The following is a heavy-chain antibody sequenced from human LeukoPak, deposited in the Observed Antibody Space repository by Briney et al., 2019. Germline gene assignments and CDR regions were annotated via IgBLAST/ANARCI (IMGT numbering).Heavy chain of an antibody. Sequence: SETLSLTCAVYGGSFSGYYWSWIRQPPGKGLEWIGEINHSGSTNYNPSLKSRVTISVDTSKNQFSLKLSSVTAADTAVYYCARDWDGYNYYFDYWGQGVLVTVSS. V-gene: IGHV4-34*01. D-gene: IGHD5-24*01. CDR3: ARDWDGYNYYFDY. CDR2: INHSGST. J-gene: IGHJ4*02. CDR1: GGSFSGYY.